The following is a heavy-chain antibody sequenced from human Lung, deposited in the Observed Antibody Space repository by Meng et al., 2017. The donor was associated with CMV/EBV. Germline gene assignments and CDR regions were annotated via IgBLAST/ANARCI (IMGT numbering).Heavy chain of an antibody. D-gene: IGHD3-3*01. Sequence: SXPXLVXPTETLTLTCTVSGFSLSNARMGVSWIRQPPGKALEWLAHIFSNDEKSYSTSLKSRLTISKDTSKSQVVLTMTNMDSVDTATYYCARGLADYDFWSGYYNYYGMDVWGQGTTVXVSS. V-gene: IGHV2-26*01. CDR2: IFSNDEK. J-gene: IGHJ6*02. CDR1: GFSLSNARMG. CDR3: ARGLADYDFWSGYYNYYGMDV.